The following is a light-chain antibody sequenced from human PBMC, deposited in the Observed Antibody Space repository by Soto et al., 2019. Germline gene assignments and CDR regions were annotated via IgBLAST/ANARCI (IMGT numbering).Light chain of an antibody. V-gene: IGKV1-27*01. CDR2: AAS. CDR3: QKYNSASIT. Sequence: DIQMTQSPSSLSASVGDRVTITCRASQGISNYLAWYQQKPGKRPKLLIYAASTLQSGVTSRFSGSGSGTDFTLTISSLQPEDGATYYCQKYNSASITFGQGTRLAIK. CDR1: QGISNY. J-gene: IGKJ5*01.